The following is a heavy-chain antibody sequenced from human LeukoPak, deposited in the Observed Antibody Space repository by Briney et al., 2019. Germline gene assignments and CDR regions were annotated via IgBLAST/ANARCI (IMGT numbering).Heavy chain of an antibody. Sequence: PGGSLRLSCAASGFTFSSYGMHWVRQAPGKGLEWVAFIRYDGSNKYYADSVKGRFTISRDNSKNTLYLQMNSLRAEDTAVYYCAKVSLPYCSSTSCLEFDYWGQGTLVTVSS. V-gene: IGHV3-30*02. CDR3: AKVSLPYCSSTSCLEFDY. J-gene: IGHJ4*02. CDR2: IRYDGSNK. D-gene: IGHD2-2*01. CDR1: GFTFSSYG.